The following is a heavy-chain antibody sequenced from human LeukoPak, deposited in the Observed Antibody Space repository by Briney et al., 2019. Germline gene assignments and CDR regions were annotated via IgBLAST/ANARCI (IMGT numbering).Heavy chain of an antibody. CDR2: INPNSGGT. CDR3: ARNVNCGSDCYSFFDY. V-gene: IGHV1-2*02. J-gene: IGHJ4*02. CDR1: GYTFTGYY. Sequence: ASVKVSCKASGYTFTGYYMHWVRQAPGQGLERMGWINPNSGGTNYAQKFQGRVTMTRDTSISTAYMELSRLRSDDTAVYYCARNVNCGSDCYSFFDYWGQGTLVTVSS. D-gene: IGHD2-21*02.